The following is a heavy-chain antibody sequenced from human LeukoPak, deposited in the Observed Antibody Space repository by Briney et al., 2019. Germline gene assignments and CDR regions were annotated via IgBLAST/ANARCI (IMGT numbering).Heavy chain of an antibody. D-gene: IGHD2-21*02. J-gene: IGHJ4*02. CDR1: GWTFPVDS. CDR2: IRSSDGAI. Sequence: GGSLRLSPAPSGWTFPVDSMDWGRQAPGKGLEWVSYIRSSDGAIAYADSVKGRFTISRDDAKNSLYLQMNRLTDEDTARYYCARDRDCSFYCCSQGTLITVSS. CDR3: ARDRDCSFYC. V-gene: IGHV3-48*02.